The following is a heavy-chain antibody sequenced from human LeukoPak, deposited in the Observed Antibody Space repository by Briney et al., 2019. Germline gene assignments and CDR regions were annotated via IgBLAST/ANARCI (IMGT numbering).Heavy chain of an antibody. Sequence: SETLSLTCTVSGGSISSGDYYWSWIRQPPGKGLEWIGYIYYSGSTYYNPSLKSRVTISVDTSKNQFSLKLSSVTAADTAVYYCARGGAARPIDYWGQGTLVTVSS. V-gene: IGHV4-30-4*01. CDR1: GGSISSGDYY. CDR3: ARGGAARPIDY. CDR2: IYYSGST. J-gene: IGHJ4*02. D-gene: IGHD3-16*01.